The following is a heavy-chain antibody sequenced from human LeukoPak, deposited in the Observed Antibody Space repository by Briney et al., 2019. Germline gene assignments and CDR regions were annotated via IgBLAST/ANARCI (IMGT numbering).Heavy chain of an antibody. D-gene: IGHD1-14*01. Sequence: SETLSLTCTVSGGSISSGGYYWSWIRQPPGRELEWIGTICSSGSTYYNPSLSSRVTISVDTSKNQFSLKLSSLTAADTAVYYCVKDRGNHVTDYWGQGTLVTVSS. J-gene: IGHJ4*02. CDR3: VKDRGNHVTDY. CDR1: GGSISSGGYY. CDR2: ICSSGST. V-gene: IGHV4-39*07.